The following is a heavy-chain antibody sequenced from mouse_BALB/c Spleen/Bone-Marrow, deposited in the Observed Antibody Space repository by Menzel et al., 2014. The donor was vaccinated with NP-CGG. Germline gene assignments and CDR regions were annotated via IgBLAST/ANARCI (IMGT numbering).Heavy chain of an antibody. CDR2: IDISDSYT. V-gene: IGHV1-69*01. CDR3: ARGGANVDN. CDR1: GPTFXDHW. J-gene: IGHJ2*01. Sequence: LVESGAELVMPGASVKMSCKASGPTFXDHWMHWVEQKPGQGLEWIGAIDISDSYTTYNQKFKGKATLTVDESSSTACMQLSRLTSEDSAVYYCARGGANVDNWGQGTTLTVSS.